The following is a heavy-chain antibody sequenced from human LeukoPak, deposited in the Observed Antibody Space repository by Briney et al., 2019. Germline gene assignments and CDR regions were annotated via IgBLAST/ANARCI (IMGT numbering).Heavy chain of an antibody. CDR2: IYYSGNT. CDR3: ARGYGYFDY. V-gene: IGHV4-59*01. CDR1: GGSISGYY. D-gene: IGHD4-17*01. Sequence: SETLSLTCTVSGGSISGYYWVWIRQPPGKGLEWIGYIYYSGNTNYNPSLKSRVTISVDTSKNQFSLKLSSVTAADTAVYYCARGYGYFDYWGQGTLVTVSS. J-gene: IGHJ4*02.